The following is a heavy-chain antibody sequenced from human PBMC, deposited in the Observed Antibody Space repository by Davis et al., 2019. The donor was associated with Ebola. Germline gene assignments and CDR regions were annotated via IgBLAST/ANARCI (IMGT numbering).Heavy chain of an antibody. J-gene: IGHJ4*02. CDR2: IYSGGST. CDR1: GFTVSSNY. V-gene: IGHV3-53*01. CDR3: ARGIVATILGWYYFDY. D-gene: IGHD5-12*01. Sequence: GGSLRLSCAASGFTVSSNYMSWVRQAPGKGLEWVSVIYSGGSTYYADSVKGRLTISRDNSKNTLYLQMNSLRAEDTAVYYCARGIVATILGWYYFDYWGQGTLVTVSS.